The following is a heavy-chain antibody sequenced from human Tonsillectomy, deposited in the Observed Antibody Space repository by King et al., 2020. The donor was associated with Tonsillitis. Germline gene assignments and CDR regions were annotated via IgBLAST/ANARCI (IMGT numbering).Heavy chain of an antibody. D-gene: IGHD6-19*01. J-gene: IGHJ4*02. CDR3: VRDRLPLAGILEGFDY. V-gene: IGHV3-33*08. CDR1: GFSFSSSG. Sequence: HVQLVESGGGVVQPGRSLRLSCAASGFSFSSSGMHWVRQTPGKGLEWVAVIWYDGSNTYYADSVKGRFTISRDNYKNTLYLQMNSLRAEDTAVYYCVRDRLPLAGILEGFDYWGQGTLVTVSS. CDR2: IWYDGSNT.